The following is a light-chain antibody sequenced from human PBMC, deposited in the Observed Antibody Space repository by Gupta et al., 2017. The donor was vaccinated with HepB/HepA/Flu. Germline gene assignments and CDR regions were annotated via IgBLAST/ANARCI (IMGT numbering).Light chain of an antibody. V-gene: IGKV1-39*01. CDR2: DAS. Sequence: DIQMTPSPSSLSASVGDRVTITCRTSQAINKFVNWYQQKPGKAPNLLISDASTLQSGVPSRFSGSGSGTNFTLTISSLQPGDFATYYCQESYSTPFTFGPGSKVDIK. J-gene: IGKJ3*01. CDR1: QAINKF. CDR3: QESYSTPFT.